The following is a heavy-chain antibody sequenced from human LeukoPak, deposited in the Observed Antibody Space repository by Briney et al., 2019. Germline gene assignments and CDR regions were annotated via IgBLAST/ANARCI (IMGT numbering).Heavy chain of an antibody. J-gene: IGHJ4*02. CDR3: ARDYCGGDCHNPPLGFDY. V-gene: IGHV3-33*01. CDR1: GFTFSIHG. D-gene: IGHD2-21*02. CDR2: IWYDGTNK. Sequence: GRSLRLSCAASGFTFSIHGMHWVRQAPGKGLEWVAVIWYDGTNKFYADSVQGRFTISRDNSKDTLYLQMNSLRAEDTAVYYCARDYCGGDCHNPPLGFDYWGQGTLVTVSS.